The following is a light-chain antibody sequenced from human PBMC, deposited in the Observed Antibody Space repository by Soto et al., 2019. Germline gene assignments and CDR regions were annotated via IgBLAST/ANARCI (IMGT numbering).Light chain of an antibody. Sequence: DIQMTQSPSSLSAFVGDRVTITCRASQDIGNFLAWYQQKPGKVPKLLIYAASTLQSGVPSRFSGSGSGTDFTLTISSLQPEDVATYYCQQTYSTPITFGGGTKVDIK. V-gene: IGKV1-27*01. J-gene: IGKJ4*01. CDR3: QQTYSTPIT. CDR1: QDIGNF. CDR2: AAS.